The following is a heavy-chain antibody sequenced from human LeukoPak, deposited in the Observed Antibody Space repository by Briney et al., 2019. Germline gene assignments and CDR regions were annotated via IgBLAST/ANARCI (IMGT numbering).Heavy chain of an antibody. CDR3: ARDDRYSSSPRWFDP. Sequence: GGSLRLSCAASGFTFSSYAMSWVRQAPGRGLEWVSAISGSGGSTYYADSVKGRFTISRDNAKNSLYLQMNSLRAEDTAVYYCARDDRYSSSPRWFDPWGQGTLVTVSS. D-gene: IGHD6-13*01. CDR2: ISGSGGST. V-gene: IGHV3-23*01. J-gene: IGHJ5*02. CDR1: GFTFSSYA.